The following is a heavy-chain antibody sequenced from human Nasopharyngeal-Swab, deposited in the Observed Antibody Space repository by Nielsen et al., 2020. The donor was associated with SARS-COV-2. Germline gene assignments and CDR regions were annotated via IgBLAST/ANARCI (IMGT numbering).Heavy chain of an antibody. J-gene: IGHJ4*02. V-gene: IGHV4-39*01. D-gene: IGHD6-13*01. CDR1: DGSISSSTYY. Sequence: GSLRLSCTVSDGSISSSTYYWAWIRQPPGKGLEWIGSIYYSGSTHYNPSLKSRVTISADTSKNQFSLKLSSVTAADTAVYYCARGMTAAVPHFDYWGQGTLVTVSS. CDR3: ARGMTAAVPHFDY. CDR2: IYYSGST.